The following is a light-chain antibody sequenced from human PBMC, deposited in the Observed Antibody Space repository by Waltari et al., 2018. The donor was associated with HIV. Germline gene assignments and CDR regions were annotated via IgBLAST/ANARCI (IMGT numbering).Light chain of an antibody. CDR1: QSVSSY. CDR3: QQRSNWYS. J-gene: IGKJ2*03. CDR2: DAS. Sequence: EIVLTQSPATLPWSTGERATLSCRASQSVSSYLAWYQQKPGQAPRLLIYDASNRATGIPARFSGSGSGTDFTLTISSLEPEDFAVYYCQQRSNWYSFGQGTKLEIK. V-gene: IGKV3-11*01.